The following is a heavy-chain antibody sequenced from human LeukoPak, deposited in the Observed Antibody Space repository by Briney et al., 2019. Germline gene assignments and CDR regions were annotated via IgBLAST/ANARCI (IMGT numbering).Heavy chain of an antibody. CDR1: GGTFSSYA. CDR3: ARVAGGDYYDSSGYYDY. D-gene: IGHD3-22*01. J-gene: IGHJ4*02. CDR2: IIPIFGTA. V-gene: IGHV1-69*13. Sequence: EASVKVSCKASGGTFSSYAISWVRQAPGQGLEWMGGIIPIFGTANYAQKFQGRVTITADESTSTAYMELSSLRSEDTAVYYCARVAGGDYYDSSGYYDYWGQGTLVTVSS.